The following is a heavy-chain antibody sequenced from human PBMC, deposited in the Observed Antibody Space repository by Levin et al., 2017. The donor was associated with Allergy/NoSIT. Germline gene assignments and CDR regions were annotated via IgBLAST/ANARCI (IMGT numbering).Heavy chain of an antibody. CDR2: ISSSSSYI. CDR3: ARDYLGGLNAFDI. Sequence: GESLKISCAASGFTFSSYSMNWVRQAPGKGLEWVSSISSSSSYIYYADSVKGRFTISRDNAKNSLYLQMNSLRAEDTAVYYCARDYLGGLNAFDIWGQGTMVTVSS. D-gene: IGHD3-16*01. V-gene: IGHV3-21*01. CDR1: GFTFSSYS. J-gene: IGHJ3*02.